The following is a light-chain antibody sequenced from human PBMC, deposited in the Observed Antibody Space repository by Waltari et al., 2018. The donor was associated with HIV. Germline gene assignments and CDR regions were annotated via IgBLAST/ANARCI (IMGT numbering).Light chain of an antibody. V-gene: IGLV2-14*03. J-gene: IGLJ1*01. CDR2: DVT. Sequence: QSPLPQPASFSCSLGQSIILSCRGLSSYLGPSHLVSWYHPHPYTIPIVFIYDVTNRPTGVSTTFSAPKSGATAALTISGLQAEDEAVDYCASNSTYTLRYVFGSGTELTV. CDR1: SSYLGPSHL. CDR3: ASNSTYTLRYV.